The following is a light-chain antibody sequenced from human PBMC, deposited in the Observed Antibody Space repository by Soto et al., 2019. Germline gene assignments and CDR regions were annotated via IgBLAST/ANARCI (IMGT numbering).Light chain of an antibody. CDR3: SSYKTGSPLWV. J-gene: IGLJ3*02. V-gene: IGLV2-14*01. CDR1: NSDVGAYNY. CDR2: DVS. Sequence: QSALTQPASVSGSPGQSITISCTGSNSDVGAYNYVSWYQQHPGKAPKLMIYDVSSRPSGVSNRFSGSKSGNTASLTISGLQAEDEADYYCSSYKTGSPLWVFGGRTKLTVL.